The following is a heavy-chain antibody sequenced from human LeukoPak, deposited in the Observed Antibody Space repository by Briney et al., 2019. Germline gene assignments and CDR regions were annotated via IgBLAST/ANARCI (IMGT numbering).Heavy chain of an antibody. Sequence: SVTLSLTCTVPGGSISSSSYYWGWIRQPPGKGLEWIGSIYYSGSGRTYYNPSLKSRVTISVDTSKNQFSLKLSSVTAADTAVFYCARYPSSGWTLFDYRGQGTLVTVSS. CDR1: GGSISSSSYY. D-gene: IGHD6-19*01. CDR3: ARYPSSGWTLFDY. J-gene: IGHJ4*02. CDR2: IYYSGSGRT. V-gene: IGHV4-39*01.